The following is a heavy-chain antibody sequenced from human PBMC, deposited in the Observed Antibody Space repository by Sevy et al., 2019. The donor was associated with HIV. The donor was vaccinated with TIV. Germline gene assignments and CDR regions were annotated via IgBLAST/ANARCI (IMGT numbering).Heavy chain of an antibody. V-gene: IGHV4-59*01. CDR1: GGSISSYY. D-gene: IGHD2-15*01. CDR2: IYYSGSS. J-gene: IGHJ1*01. Sequence: SETLSLTCTVSGGSISSYYWSWIRQPPGKGLEWIGYIYYSGSSNYNPSLKSRVTISVDTSKNQFSLKLSSVTAADTAAYYCASGYCSGGSCYPEYFQHWGQGTLVTVSS. CDR3: ASGYCSGGSCYPEYFQH.